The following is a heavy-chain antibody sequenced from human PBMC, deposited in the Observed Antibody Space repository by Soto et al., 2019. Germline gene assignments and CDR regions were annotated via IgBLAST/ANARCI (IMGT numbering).Heavy chain of an antibody. CDR3: ASVTDIVATIDY. CDR2: IYYSGST. D-gene: IGHD5-12*01. CDR1: SDSSSSYY. V-gene: IGHV4-31*03. Sequence: PSETLSLTCTVSSDSSSSYYWSWIRQHPGKGLEWIGYIYYSGSTYYNPSLKSRVTISVDTSKNQFSLKLSSVTAADTAVYYCASVTDIVATIDYWGQGTLVTVSS. J-gene: IGHJ4*02.